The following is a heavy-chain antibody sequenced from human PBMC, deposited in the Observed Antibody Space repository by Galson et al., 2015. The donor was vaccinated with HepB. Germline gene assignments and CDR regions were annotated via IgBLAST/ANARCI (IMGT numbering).Heavy chain of an antibody. CDR3: ARYSYGGYVFMYYFDY. CDR2: ISSSGNTI. V-gene: IGHV3-11*01. D-gene: IGHD5-18*01. J-gene: IGHJ4*02. Sequence: SLRLSCAASGFTFSDYYMSWIRQAPGKGLEWVSYISSSGNTIYYADSVKGRFTISRDNAKNSLYLQMNSLRAEDTAVYYCARYSYGGYVFMYYFDYWGQGTLVTVSS. CDR1: GFTFSDYY.